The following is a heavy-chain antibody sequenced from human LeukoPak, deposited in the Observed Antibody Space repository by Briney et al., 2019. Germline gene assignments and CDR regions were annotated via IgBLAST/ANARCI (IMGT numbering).Heavy chain of an antibody. Sequence: PGGSLRLSCAASGFTFSSYAMHWVRQAPGKGLEWVAVISYDGSNKCYADSVKGRFTISRDNSKNTLYLQMNSLRAEDTAVYYCAREDMVNDAFDIWGQGTMVTVSS. V-gene: IGHV3-30-3*01. J-gene: IGHJ3*02. CDR1: GFTFSSYA. D-gene: IGHD5-18*01. CDR2: ISYDGSNK. CDR3: AREDMVNDAFDI.